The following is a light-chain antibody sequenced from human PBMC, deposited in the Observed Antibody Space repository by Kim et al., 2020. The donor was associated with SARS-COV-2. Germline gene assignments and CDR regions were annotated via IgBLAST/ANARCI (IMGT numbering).Light chain of an antibody. CDR3: QQRDRWPLT. CDR1: HGVSSSN. V-gene: IGKV3-11*01. J-gene: IGKJ4*01. Sequence: SPGEGTTTSCRASHGVSSSNLAWYQQKPGQAPRLLIYGASNRATGSPSRFSGSGSGTDFTLTISSLEPEDFAVYYCQQRDRWPLTFGAGTKVDIK. CDR2: GAS.